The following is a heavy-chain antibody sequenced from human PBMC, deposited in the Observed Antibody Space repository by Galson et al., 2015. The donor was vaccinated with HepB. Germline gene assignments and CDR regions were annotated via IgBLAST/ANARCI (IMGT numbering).Heavy chain of an antibody. CDR1: EFTFSSYW. CDR3: ARRISLVRGIITKPDYYYGMDV. V-gene: IGHV3-7*03. Sequence: SLRLSCAASEFTFSSYWMNWVRQAPGKGLEWVANINPDGSEKYYVASLKGRFTISRDNAKNSLYLQMDSLRAEDMAVYYCARRISLVRGIITKPDYYYGMDVWGQGTTVTVAS. CDR2: INPDGSEK. D-gene: IGHD3-10*01. J-gene: IGHJ6*02.